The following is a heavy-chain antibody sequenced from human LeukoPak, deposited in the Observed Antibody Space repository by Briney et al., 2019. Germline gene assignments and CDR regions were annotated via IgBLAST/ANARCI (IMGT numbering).Heavy chain of an antibody. D-gene: IGHD1-26*01. CDR1: GYTFTSYG. Sequence: ASVKVSCKASGYTFTSYGISWVRQAPGQGLEWMGWISAYNGNTNYAQKLQGRVTMTTDTSTSTAYMELSSLRSEDTAVYYCAKYSGSYYYPPNWDSWGQGTLVTVSS. V-gene: IGHV1-18*01. J-gene: IGHJ4*02. CDR3: AKYSGSYYYPPNWDS. CDR2: ISAYNGNT.